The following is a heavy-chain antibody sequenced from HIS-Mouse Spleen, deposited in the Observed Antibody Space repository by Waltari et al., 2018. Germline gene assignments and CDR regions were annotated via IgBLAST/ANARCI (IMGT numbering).Heavy chain of an antibody. CDR1: GGSISSSSYY. CDR2: IYYSGSP. V-gene: IGHV4-39*07. D-gene: IGHD4-17*01. J-gene: IGHJ3*02. CDR3: ARLTTVVTSGAFDI. Sequence: QLQLQESGPGLVKPSETLSLTCTVSGGSISSSSYYWGWIRQPPGKGLEWIGSIYYSGSPYYNPSLKSRVTISVDTSKNQFSLKLSSVTAADTAVYYCARLTTVVTSGAFDIWGQGTMVTVSS.